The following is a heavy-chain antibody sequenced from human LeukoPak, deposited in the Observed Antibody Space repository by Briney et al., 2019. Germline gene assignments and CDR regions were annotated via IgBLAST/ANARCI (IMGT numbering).Heavy chain of an antibody. CDR1: GGSISSTNW. Sequence: SLTCPASGGSISSTNWWSWVRXPPGQGLEWIGEISLTGETNYNPSLNGRVTMSLDESRNQLSLDLTSVTAADTAIYYCSRESXAXCPFGYWGQGTLVXVPT. CDR3: SRESXAXCPFGY. J-gene: IGHJ4*02. CDR2: ISLTGET. V-gene: IGHV4-4*02. D-gene: IGHD2/OR15-2a*01.